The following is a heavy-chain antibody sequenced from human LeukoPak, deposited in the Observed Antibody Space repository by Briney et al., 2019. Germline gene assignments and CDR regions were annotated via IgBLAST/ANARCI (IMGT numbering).Heavy chain of an antibody. D-gene: IGHD3-22*01. CDR1: GFTFSSYG. CDR2: ISYDGSNK. V-gene: IGHV3-30*18. CDR3: AKDSGDSSGYPDAFDI. Sequence: PGGSLRLSCAASGFTFSSYGMHRVRQAPGKGLEWVAVISYDGSNKYYADSVKGRFTISRDNSKNTLYLQMNSLRAEDTAVYYCAKDSGDSSGYPDAFDIWGQGTMVTVSS. J-gene: IGHJ3*02.